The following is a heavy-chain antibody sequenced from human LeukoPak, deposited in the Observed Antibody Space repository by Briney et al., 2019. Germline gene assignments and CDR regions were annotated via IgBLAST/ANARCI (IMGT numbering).Heavy chain of an antibody. V-gene: IGHV3-11*06. D-gene: IGHD6-19*01. CDR3: ARVAVPGLYYFDY. CDR2: ISSSSSYT. J-gene: IGHJ4*02. Sequence: GGSLRLSCAASGFTFSDYYMSWIRQAPGKGLEWVSYISSSSSYTNYADSVKGRFTISRDNAKNTLYLQMNSLTAEDTAAYYCARVAVPGLYYFDYWGRGTLVTVSS. CDR1: GFTFSDYY.